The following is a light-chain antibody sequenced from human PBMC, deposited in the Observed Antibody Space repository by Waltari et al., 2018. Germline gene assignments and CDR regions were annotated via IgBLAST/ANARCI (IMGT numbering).Light chain of an antibody. Sequence: SYALTQPPSVPVSPGQTARITCSGENLGDKYSSWYQQKPGQSPVLLIFQDNKRPSGIPERFSGSNSGSTATLTVSGTQAVDEADYYCQAWDTRTVTFGGGTKLTVL. J-gene: IGLJ2*01. CDR2: QDN. V-gene: IGLV3-1*01. CDR3: QAWDTRTVT. CDR1: NLGDKY.